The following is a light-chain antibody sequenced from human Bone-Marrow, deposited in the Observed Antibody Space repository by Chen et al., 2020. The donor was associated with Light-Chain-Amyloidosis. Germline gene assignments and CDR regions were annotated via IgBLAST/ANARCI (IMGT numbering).Light chain of an antibody. CDR3: QQYGTSPLT. Sequence: EIVLTQSTGTLSLSPGEGANLSCRASQTISSNYLTWYQQKFGQAPRLLIYGSSSRATGIPDRFTGSGSGTDFTLTSSRLEPEDFAMYYCQQYGTSPLTFGGGTKVEIK. CDR2: GSS. J-gene: IGKJ4*01. CDR1: QTISSNY. V-gene: IGKV3-20*01.